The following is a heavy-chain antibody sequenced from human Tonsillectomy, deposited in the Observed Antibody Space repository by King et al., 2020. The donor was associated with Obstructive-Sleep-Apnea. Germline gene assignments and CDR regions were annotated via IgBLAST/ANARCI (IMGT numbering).Heavy chain of an antibody. CDR3: ARDMAVAGHICFDY. V-gene: IGHV3-21*01. D-gene: IGHD6-19*01. J-gene: IGHJ4*02. Sequence: VQLVESGGGLVKPGGSLRLSCAASGFTFSSYSMNWVRQAPGKGLEWVSSISSSSSYIYSADSVKGRFTISRDNAKKSLYLQMNSLRAEETAVYYCARDMAVAGHICFDYWRQGPLVTVSS. CDR1: GFTFSSYS. CDR2: ISSSSSYI.